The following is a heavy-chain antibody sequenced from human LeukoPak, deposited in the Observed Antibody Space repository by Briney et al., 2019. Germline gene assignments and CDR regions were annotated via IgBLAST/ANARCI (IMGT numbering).Heavy chain of an antibody. CDR3: ARSPGEWWH. J-gene: IGHJ4*02. Sequence: GGSLRLSCAASGFTVSSNYMSWVRQAPGKGLEWVSGFYSGGSSYYPDSVKGRFTISRDNSKNMLYLQINNLRAEDTAVYYCARSPGEWWHWGQGTLVTVSS. CDR2: FYSGGSS. CDR1: GFTVSSNY. D-gene: IGHD2-15*01. V-gene: IGHV3-66*01.